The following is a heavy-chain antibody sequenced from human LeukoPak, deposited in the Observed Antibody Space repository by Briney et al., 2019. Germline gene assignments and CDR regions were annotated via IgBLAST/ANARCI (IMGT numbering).Heavy chain of an antibody. V-gene: IGHV1-69*06. CDR2: IIPIFGTA. J-gene: IGHJ3*02. D-gene: IGHD3-22*01. CDR3: ARVSYYYDSSGYYGLDI. Sequence: ASVKVSCKASGGTFSSYAISWVRQAPGQGLEWMGGIIPIFGTANYAQKFQGRVTITADKSTSTAYMELSSLRSEDTAVYYCARVSYYYDSSGYYGLDIWGQGTMVTVSS. CDR1: GGTFSSYA.